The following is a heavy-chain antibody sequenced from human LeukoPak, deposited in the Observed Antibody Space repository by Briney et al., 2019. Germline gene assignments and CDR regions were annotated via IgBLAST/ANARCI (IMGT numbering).Heavy chain of an antibody. Sequence: GGSLRLSCAASGFTFSSYAMSWVRQAPGKGLEWVSVIYSGGSTYYADSVKGRFTISRDNSKNTLYLQMNSLRAEDTAVYYCARDFGDILTDWGQGTLVTVSS. CDR1: GFTFSSYA. V-gene: IGHV3-53*01. D-gene: IGHD3-9*01. CDR3: ARDFGDILTD. J-gene: IGHJ4*02. CDR2: IYSGGST.